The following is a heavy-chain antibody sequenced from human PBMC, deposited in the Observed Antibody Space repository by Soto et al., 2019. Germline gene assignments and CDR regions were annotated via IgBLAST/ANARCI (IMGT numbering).Heavy chain of an antibody. CDR1: GFTFSSYD. CDR2: ISYDGSNK. D-gene: IGHD6-13*01. J-gene: IGHJ6*02. Sequence: GGSLRLSCAASGFTFSSYDMHWVRQAPGKGLEWVAVISYDGSNKYYADSVKGRFTISRDNSKNTLYLQMNSLRAEDTAVYYCAKAPQQLAIHYYYYGMDVWGQGTTVTVSS. V-gene: IGHV3-30*18. CDR3: AKAPQQLAIHYYYYGMDV.